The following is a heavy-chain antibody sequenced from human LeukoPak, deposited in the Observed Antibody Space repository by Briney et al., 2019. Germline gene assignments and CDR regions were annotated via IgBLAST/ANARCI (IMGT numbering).Heavy chain of an antibody. J-gene: IGHJ4*02. CDR1: GYTFTGYY. D-gene: IGHD5-18*01. V-gene: IGHV1-3*01. CDR3: ARHERAGYSYGLDY. Sequence: ASVKVSCKASGYTFTGYYMHWVRQAPGQRLEWMGWINAGNGNTKYSQKFQGRVTITRDTSASTAYMELSSLRSEDTAVYYCARHERAGYSYGLDYWGQGTLVTVSS. CDR2: INAGNGNT.